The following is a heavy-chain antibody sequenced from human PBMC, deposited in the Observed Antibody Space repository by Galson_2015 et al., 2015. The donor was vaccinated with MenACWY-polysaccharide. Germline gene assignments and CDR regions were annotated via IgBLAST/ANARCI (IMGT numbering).Heavy chain of an antibody. J-gene: IGHJ5*02. CDR1: GFTFSSYS. V-gene: IGHV3-48*01. Sequence: SLRLSCAVSGFTFSSYSMNWVRQAPGKGLEWLSYISSSSGTVYCAGSVWGRFTISRDNAKNSLYLQMTRLRAEDTAIYYCARRGLYSSSSGGLDHWGQ. D-gene: IGHD6-6*01. CDR3: ARRGLYSSSSGGLDH. CDR2: ISSSSGTV.